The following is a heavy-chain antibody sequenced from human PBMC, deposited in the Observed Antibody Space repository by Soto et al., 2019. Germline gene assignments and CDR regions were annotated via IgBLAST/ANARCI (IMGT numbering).Heavy chain of an antibody. CDR1: GGSISGYY. CDR2: IYYSGST. CDR3: ARDIGTRVYSGGWTYYYYGVAV. Sequence: PSETLSLTCTVSGGSISGYYWSWIRQPPGKGLEWIGYIYYSGSTNYNPSLKSRVTISVDTSKNQFSLRLSSVTAADTAVYYRARDIGTRVYSGGWTYYYYGVAVWGQGTTVTVSS. J-gene: IGHJ6*02. D-gene: IGHD5-12*01. V-gene: IGHV4-59*01.